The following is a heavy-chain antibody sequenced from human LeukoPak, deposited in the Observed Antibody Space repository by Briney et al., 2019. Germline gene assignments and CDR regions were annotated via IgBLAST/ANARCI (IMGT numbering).Heavy chain of an antibody. CDR2: ISSSGGTI. D-gene: IGHD5-12*01. Sequence: PGGSLRLSCAASGFTFSDYYMSWIRQAPGKGLEWVSYISSSGGTIYYADSVKGRFTISRDNAENSLFLQMNSLRAEDTAVYYCARDASGTNNWFDPWGQGTLVTVSS. V-gene: IGHV3-11*01. CDR3: ARDASGTNNWFDP. CDR1: GFTFSDYY. J-gene: IGHJ5*02.